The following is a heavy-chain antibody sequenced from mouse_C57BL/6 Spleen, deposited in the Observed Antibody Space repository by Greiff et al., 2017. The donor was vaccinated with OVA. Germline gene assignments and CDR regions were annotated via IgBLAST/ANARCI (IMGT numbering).Heavy chain of an antibody. CDR3: ARREGTTVVFDY. V-gene: IGHV1-69*01. CDR1: GYTFTSYW. Sequence: QVQLQQPGAELVMPGASVKLSCKASGYTFTSYWMHWVKQRPGQGLEWIGEIDPSDSYTNYNQKFKGKSTLTVDKSSSTAYMQLSSLTSEDSAVYYCARREGTTVVFDYWGQGTTLTVSS. D-gene: IGHD1-1*01. J-gene: IGHJ2*01. CDR2: IDPSDSYT.